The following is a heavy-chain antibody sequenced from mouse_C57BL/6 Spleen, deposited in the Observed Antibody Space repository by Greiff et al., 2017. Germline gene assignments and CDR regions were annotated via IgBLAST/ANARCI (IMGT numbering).Heavy chain of an antibody. CDR2: IDPETGGT. Sequence: VQLQESGAELVRPGASVTLSCKASGYTFTDYEMHWVKQTPVHGLEWIGAIDPETGGTAYNQKFKGKAILTADKSSSTAYMELRSLTSEDSAVYYCTRYGNPWFAYWGQGTLVTVSA. CDR1: GYTFTDYE. J-gene: IGHJ3*01. V-gene: IGHV1-15*01. CDR3: TRYGNPWFAY. D-gene: IGHD2-1*01.